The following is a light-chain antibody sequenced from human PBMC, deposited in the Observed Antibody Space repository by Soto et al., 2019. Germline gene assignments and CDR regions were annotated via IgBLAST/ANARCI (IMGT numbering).Light chain of an antibody. CDR1: QSVSGN. V-gene: IGKV3D-15*01. CDR2: GAS. J-gene: IGKJ4*01. CDR3: QQYNTWVT. Sequence: EVVMTQSPATLSVSPGERATLSCGASQSVSGNLAWYQQKPGQAPRLLIYGASTRGTGIPARFSGSGSGTEYTLTISSLQSEDCAVYYCQQYNTWVTFGGGTKVQIK.